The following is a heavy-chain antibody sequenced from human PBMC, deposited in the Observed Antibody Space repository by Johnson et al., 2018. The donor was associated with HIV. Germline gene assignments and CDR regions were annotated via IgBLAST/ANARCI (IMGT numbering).Heavy chain of an antibody. V-gene: IGHV3-15*01. J-gene: IGHJ3*02. CDR3: ARDDIRDGKSFDI. Sequence: EVQLVESGGGLVQPGGSLRLSCTASGFTFSNAWMNWVRHAPGKGLEWVGRIKSKTDGGTTDYAAPVKGKFTISRDDSKTTLYLQMNSLRAEDTAVYYCARDDIRDGKSFDIWGQGTMVTVSS. CDR1: GFTFSNAW. CDR2: IKSKTDGGTT.